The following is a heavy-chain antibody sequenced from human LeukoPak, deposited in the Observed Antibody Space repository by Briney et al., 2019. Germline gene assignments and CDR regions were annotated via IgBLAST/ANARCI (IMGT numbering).Heavy chain of an antibody. V-gene: IGHV4-59*01. CDR2: IYYSGST. CDR3: ARGTMMVGP. Sequence: SETLSLTCTVSGASISSYYWSWIRQPPGKGLEWIGFIYYSGSTTYNPSLKSRATIPVDTSKNQFPLKLSSVTAADTAVYYCARGTMMVGPWGQGTLVTVSS. D-gene: IGHD3-22*01. CDR1: GASISSYY. J-gene: IGHJ5*02.